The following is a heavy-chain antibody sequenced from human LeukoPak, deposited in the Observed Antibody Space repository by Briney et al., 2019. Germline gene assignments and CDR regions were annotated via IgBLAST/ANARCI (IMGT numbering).Heavy chain of an antibody. J-gene: IGHJ4*02. D-gene: IGHD7-27*01. CDR1: GYIFTSYY. CDR2: INPSSGST. V-gene: IGHV1-46*01. Sequence: ASVKVSCKASGYIFTSYYMHWVRQAPGQGLECMGIINPSSGSTSYAQKFQDRVKMTRDTSRSTVYKELSSLRSEDTAVYYCARRAGDHYYFDYWGQGTLVTVSS. CDR3: ARRAGDHYYFDY.